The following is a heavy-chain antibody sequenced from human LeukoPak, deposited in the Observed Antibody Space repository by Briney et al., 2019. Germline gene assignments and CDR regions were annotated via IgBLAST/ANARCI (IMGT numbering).Heavy chain of an antibody. Sequence: PGGSLRLSCAASGFTFSDYSLNWVRQAPGKGLEWVSYIGNSGTTIYYADSVKGRFTISRDSAKNSLYLQMNSLRDKDTAVYYCARNRYYAFDCWGHGTLVTVSS. V-gene: IGHV3-48*02. J-gene: IGHJ4*01. CDR1: GFTFSDYS. CDR3: ARNRYYAFDC. CDR2: IGNSGTTI. D-gene: IGHD2-2*01.